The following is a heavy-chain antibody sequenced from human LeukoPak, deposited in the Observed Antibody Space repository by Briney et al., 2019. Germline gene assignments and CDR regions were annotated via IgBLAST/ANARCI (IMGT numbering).Heavy chain of an antibody. CDR3: AKDPYVGGGSHFDS. CDR1: GFTFSSYA. J-gene: IGHJ4*02. D-gene: IGHD3-22*01. CDR2: ITGSGGGT. Sequence: PGGSLRLSCAASGFTFSSYAMNWARQAPGKGLEWVSTITGSGGGTYYADSVKGRFTISRDNSKNTLYLQMNSLRAEDTAIYYCAKDPYVGGGSHFDSWGQGSLVTVSS. V-gene: IGHV3-23*01.